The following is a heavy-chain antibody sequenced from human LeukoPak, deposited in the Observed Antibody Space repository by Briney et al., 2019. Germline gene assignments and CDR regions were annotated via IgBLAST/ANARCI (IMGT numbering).Heavy chain of an antibody. J-gene: IGHJ4*02. CDR1: GFTSSSYS. CDR3: ARPRSGEFVDTAMATYYFDY. CDR2: ISSSSSYI. D-gene: IGHD5-18*01. V-gene: IGHV3-21*01. Sequence: GGSLRLSCAASGFTSSSYSMNWVRQAPGKGLEWVSSISSSSSYIYYADSVKGRFTISRDNATNSLYLQMNSLRAEDTAVYYCARPRSGEFVDTAMATYYFDYWGQGTLVTVSS.